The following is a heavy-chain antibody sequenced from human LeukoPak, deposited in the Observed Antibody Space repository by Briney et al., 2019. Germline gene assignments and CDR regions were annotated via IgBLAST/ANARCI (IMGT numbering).Heavy chain of an antibody. Sequence: SETLSLTCTVSGGSISSSSYYWVWVRQPPGKVLVWIGSNYGSGSTYYNPTLKSQVTISVDTSKNQFSLKLSSVTAADTAVNYCARRGNYDYVWGSYHIPPDYWGQGTLVTVSS. CDR3: ARRGNYDYVWGSYHIPPDY. D-gene: IGHD3-16*02. CDR1: GGSISSSSYY. V-gene: IGHV4-39*01. CDR2: NYGSGST. J-gene: IGHJ4*02.